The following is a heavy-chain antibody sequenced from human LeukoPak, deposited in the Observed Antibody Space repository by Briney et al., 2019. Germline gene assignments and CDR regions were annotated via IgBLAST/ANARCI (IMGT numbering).Heavy chain of an antibody. J-gene: IGHJ3*02. Sequence: SETLSLTCTVSGGSISSSSYYWGWIRQPPGKGLEWIGSIYYSGSTYYNPSLKSRVTISVDTSKNQFSLKLSSVTAADTAVYYCANGRYFDRFSAFDIWGQGTVVTVSS. CDR3: ANGRYFDRFSAFDI. CDR1: GGSISSSSYY. CDR2: IYYSGST. V-gene: IGHV4-39*01. D-gene: IGHD3-9*01.